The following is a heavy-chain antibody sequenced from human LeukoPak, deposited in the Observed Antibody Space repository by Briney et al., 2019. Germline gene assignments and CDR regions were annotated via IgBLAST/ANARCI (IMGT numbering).Heavy chain of an antibody. Sequence: PGGSLRLSCAASGFTFSSYAMSWVRQAPGKGLEWMGIIYPGDSDTRYSPSFQGQVTISVDKSISTAYLQWSSLEASDTAMYYCARHEGYCSGGSCYWIGYFHHWGQGTLVTVSS. CDR2: IYPGDSDT. V-gene: IGHV5-51*01. CDR3: ARHEGYCSGGSCYWIGYFHH. J-gene: IGHJ1*01. CDR1: GFTFSSYA. D-gene: IGHD2-15*01.